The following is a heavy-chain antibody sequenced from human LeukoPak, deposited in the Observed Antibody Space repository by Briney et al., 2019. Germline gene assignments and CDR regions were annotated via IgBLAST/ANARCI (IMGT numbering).Heavy chain of an antibody. V-gene: IGHV1-2*02. CDR1: GYTFTVYS. J-gene: IGHJ4*02. CDR3: AVSVQAPPIPTFDY. CDR2: IDPNSDVT. Sequence: ASVKVSCKASGYTFTVYSIHWMRQAPGQGLEFVGRIDPNSDVTNYAQNFQGRVTMTTDTSVSTVYMELSRLTSDDTAVYYCAVSVQAPPIPTFDYWGQGTPVTVSS.